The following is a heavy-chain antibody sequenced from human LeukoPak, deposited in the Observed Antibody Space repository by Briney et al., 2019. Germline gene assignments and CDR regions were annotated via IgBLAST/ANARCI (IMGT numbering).Heavy chain of an antibody. D-gene: IGHD3-22*01. CDR1: GFPFINYV. J-gene: IGHJ4*02. CDR2: ISYDVNIK. Sequence: GRSLRLSCVASGFPFINYVMHWVRQAPGKGLEWVALISYDVNIKYYADSVKGRFTISRDNSKNTLYLQMNSLRAEDTAVYYCAKANYYDSSGYYENLDSWGQGTLVTVSS. CDR3: AKANYYDSSGYYENLDS. V-gene: IGHV3-30*04.